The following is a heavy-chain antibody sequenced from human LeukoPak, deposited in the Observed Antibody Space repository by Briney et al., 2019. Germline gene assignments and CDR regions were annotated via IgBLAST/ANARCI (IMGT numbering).Heavy chain of an antibody. D-gene: IGHD6-13*01. V-gene: IGHV4-59*12. CDR1: GGSISSYY. CDR2: IYYSGST. Sequence: PSETLSLTCTVSGGSISSYYWSRIQQPPGKGLEWIGYIYYSGSTNYNPSLKSRVTISVDTSKNQFFLKLSSVTAADTAMYYCASSSSWIWFDPWGQGTLVTVSS. CDR3: ASSSSWIWFDP. J-gene: IGHJ5*02.